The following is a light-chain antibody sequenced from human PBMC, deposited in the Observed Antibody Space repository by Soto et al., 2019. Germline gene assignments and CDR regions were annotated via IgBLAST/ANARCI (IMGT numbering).Light chain of an antibody. CDR1: QAISNY. Sequence: DIQMTQSPSFLSASVGDRVTITCQASQAISNYLNWYQQKPGKAPNLLIFDANPLETGVPSRFSGSGYGTDFTLTISTLQPEDIATYYCQQYDNLPLTFGQGTRLDIK. V-gene: IGKV1-33*01. CDR2: DAN. J-gene: IGKJ2*01. CDR3: QQYDNLPLT.